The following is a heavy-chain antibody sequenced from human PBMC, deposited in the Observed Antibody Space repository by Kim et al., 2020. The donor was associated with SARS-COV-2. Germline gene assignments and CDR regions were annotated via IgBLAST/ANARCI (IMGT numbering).Heavy chain of an antibody. Sequence: SQTLSLTCAVYGGSFSGYYWCWIRQPPGKGLEWIGEINHSGSTNYNPSLKSRVTISVDTSKNQFSLKLSSVTAADTAVYYFARGQAAGIAAAGIRGMDVWGQGTTVSVSS. D-gene: IGHD6-13*01. V-gene: IGHV4-34*01. J-gene: IGHJ6*02. CDR2: INHSGST. CDR1: GGSFSGYY. CDR3: ARGQAAGIAAAGIRGMDV.